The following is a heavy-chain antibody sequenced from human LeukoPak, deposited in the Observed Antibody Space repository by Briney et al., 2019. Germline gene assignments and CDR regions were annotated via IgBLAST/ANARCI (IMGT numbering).Heavy chain of an antibody. CDR3: AKVGGVTPWNSLDC. V-gene: IGHV3-30-3*01. D-gene: IGHD3-16*01. CDR1: GFTFSSYA. Sequence: PGRSLRLSCAASGFTFSSYAMHWVRQAPGKGLEWVAVISYDGSNKYYADSVKGRFTISRDNSKNTLSLQMSSLRAEDTAIYYCAKVGGVTPWNSLDCWGQGTLVTVSS. CDR2: ISYDGSNK. J-gene: IGHJ4*02.